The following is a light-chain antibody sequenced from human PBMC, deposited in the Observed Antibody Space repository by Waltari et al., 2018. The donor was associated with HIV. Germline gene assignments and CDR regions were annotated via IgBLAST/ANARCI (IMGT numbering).Light chain of an antibody. CDR1: SSDVGSYAL. CDR2: EVS. Sequence: QSALTQPASVSGSPGQSITVSCTGTSSDVGSYALVSWYQKHPDKAPKLMIYEVSQRPVGLAILCAVSESGNAASLTTSGLQAEDEADYCCGSYAGRSTHVFGGGTKVTVL. J-gene: IGLJ1*01. CDR3: GSYAGRSTHV. V-gene: IGLV2-23*02.